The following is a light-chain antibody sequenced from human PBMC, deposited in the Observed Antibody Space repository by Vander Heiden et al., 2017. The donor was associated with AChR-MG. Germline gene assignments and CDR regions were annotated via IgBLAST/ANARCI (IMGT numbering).Light chain of an antibody. J-gene: IGKJ1*01. CDR1: QSVSSN. CDR2: AAS. CDR3: QHYNDWPPWT. Sequence: EIVMTQSPATLSVSPGERATLSCRASQSVSSNLAWYQQKPGQAPRLLIYAASTRATTIPARFSGSGSGTDFTLTISSLQSEDFAIYYCQHYNDWPPWTFGQGTKLEIQ. V-gene: IGKV3-15*01.